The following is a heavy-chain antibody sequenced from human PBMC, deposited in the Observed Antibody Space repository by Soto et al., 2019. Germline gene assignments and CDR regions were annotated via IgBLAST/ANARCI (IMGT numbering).Heavy chain of an antibody. CDR1: GFTFSSYA. D-gene: IGHD2-2*01. V-gene: IGHV3-23*01. Sequence: GGSLRLSCAASGFTFSSYAMSWVRQAPGKGMELVSAISGSGGSTYYADSVKGRFTISRDNSKNTLYLQMNSLRAEDTAVYYCAKDPALVPAARGKYYYGTDVWGQGTTVT. CDR2: ISGSGGST. J-gene: IGHJ6*02. CDR3: AKDPALVPAARGKYYYGTDV.